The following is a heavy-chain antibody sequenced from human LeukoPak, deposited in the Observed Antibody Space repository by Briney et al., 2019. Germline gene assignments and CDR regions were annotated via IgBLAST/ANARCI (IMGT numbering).Heavy chain of an antibody. CDR2: INPSGGST. Sequence: ASVKVSCKASGYTFTTYNINWVRRAPGQGLEWMGIINPSGGSTSYAQKFQGRVAVTRDTSTSTVYMELSSLRSEDTAVYYCARDFRGNYYDSSGYYNDYWGQGTLVTVSS. J-gene: IGHJ4*02. CDR1: GYTFTTYN. CDR3: ARDFRGNYYDSSGYYNDY. D-gene: IGHD3-22*01. V-gene: IGHV1-46*01.